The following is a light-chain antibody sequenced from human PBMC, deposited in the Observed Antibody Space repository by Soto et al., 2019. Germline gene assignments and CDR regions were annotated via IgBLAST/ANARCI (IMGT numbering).Light chain of an antibody. CDR1: QAITNY. J-gene: IGKJ2*01. Sequence: AIQLTQSPSSLSASVGDRVTITCRASQAITNYLAWYQQRPGKPPKVLIYDASALISGVPSRFSGSGSGTDFTLTISSLQPEDFATYYCHHFIAYPHTFGQGTNLEVK. CDR3: HHFIAYPHT. CDR2: DAS. V-gene: IGKV1-13*02.